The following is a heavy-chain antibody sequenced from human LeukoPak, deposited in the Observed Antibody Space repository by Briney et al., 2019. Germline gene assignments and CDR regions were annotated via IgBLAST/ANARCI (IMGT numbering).Heavy chain of an antibody. CDR2: ISYDGSNK. Sequence: GTSLRLSCAASGFTFSSYAMHWLRQAPGKGLEWVAVISYDGSNKYYADSVKGRFTISRDNSKNTLYLQMNSLRAEDTAVYYCASSIAAAGGGYYYYGMDVWGQGTTVTVSS. CDR3: ASSIAAAGGGYYYYGMDV. J-gene: IGHJ6*02. D-gene: IGHD6-13*01. CDR1: GFTFSSYA. V-gene: IGHV3-30*04.